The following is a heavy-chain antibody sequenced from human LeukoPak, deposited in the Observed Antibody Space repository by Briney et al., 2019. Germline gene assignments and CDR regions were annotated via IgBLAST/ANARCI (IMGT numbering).Heavy chain of an antibody. CDR2: INHSGST. Sequence: PSETLSLTCAVYGGSFSGYYWSWIRQPPGKGLEWIGEINHSGSTNYNPSLKSRVTISVDTSKNQFSLKLSSVTAADTAVYYCARSGYSSGWYLSKDYYYYGMDVWGQGTTVTVSS. CDR3: ARSGYSSGWYLSKDYYYYGMDV. CDR1: GGSFSGYY. V-gene: IGHV4-34*01. D-gene: IGHD6-19*01. J-gene: IGHJ6*02.